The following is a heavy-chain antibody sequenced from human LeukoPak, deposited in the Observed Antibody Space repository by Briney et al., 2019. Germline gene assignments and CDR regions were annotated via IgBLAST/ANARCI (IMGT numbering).Heavy chain of an antibody. J-gene: IGHJ6*03. Sequence: SETLSLTCAVYGGSFSGYYWSWIRKPPGKGLEWIGEINHSGSTNYNPSLKSRVTISVDTSKNQFSLKLSSVTAADTAVYYCARVPSYYYDSSGYYYYYYYMDVWGKGTTVTVSS. CDR2: INHSGST. V-gene: IGHV4-34*01. CDR1: GGSFSGYY. D-gene: IGHD3-22*01. CDR3: ARVPSYYYDSSGYYYYYYYMDV.